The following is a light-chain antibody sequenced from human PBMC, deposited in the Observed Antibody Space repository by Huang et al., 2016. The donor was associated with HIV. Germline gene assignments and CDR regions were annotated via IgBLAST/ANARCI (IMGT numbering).Light chain of an antibody. CDR3: QQYNSYSWT. V-gene: IGKV1-5*03. Sequence: DIQMTQSPSTLSASVGDRVTITCRASQSISYWLAWYQQKPGKAPNLLIYKSSTLQSGVPSRFSGRGSGTEFTLTISSLQPDDFATYYCQQYNSYSWTFGQGTKVEIK. CDR1: QSISYW. J-gene: IGKJ1*01. CDR2: KSS.